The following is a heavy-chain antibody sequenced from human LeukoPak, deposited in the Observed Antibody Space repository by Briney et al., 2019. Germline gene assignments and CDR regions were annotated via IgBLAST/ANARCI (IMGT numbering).Heavy chain of an antibody. CDR3: ARHGGITIFGVAQPGGAFDI. CDR1: GGTFSSYA. CDR2: IIPMFGRA. D-gene: IGHD3-3*01. V-gene: IGHV1-69*05. J-gene: IGHJ4*02. Sequence: SVKVSCKSSGGTFSSYAVSWVRQAPGQGLEWMGEIIPMFGRANYAQKFQGRVTITTDESTSTAYMELSSLRSEDTAMYYCARHGGITIFGVAQPGGAFDIWGQGTLVTVSS.